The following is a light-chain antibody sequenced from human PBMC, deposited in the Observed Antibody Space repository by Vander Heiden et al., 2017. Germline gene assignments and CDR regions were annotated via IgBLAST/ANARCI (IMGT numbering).Light chain of an antibody. V-gene: IGKV1-33*01. J-gene: IGKJ4*01. Sequence: DIQMTQSPSSLSASVGDRVTITCQASQDISNFLNWYQQKPGKAPKVLIYDVSNMETGIQSRFTGRAYGTDFTFTISSLQPEDLATYYCQQYDNDPLTFGAGTKVEIK. CDR1: QDISNF. CDR3: QQYDNDPLT. CDR2: DVS.